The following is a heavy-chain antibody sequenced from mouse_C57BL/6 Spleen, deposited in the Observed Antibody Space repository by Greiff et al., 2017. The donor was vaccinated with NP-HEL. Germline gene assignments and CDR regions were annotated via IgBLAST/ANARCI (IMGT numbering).Heavy chain of an antibody. J-gene: IGHJ4*01. Sequence: QVQLQQPGAELVMPGASVKLSCKASGYTFTSYWMHWVKQRPGQGLEWIGEIDPSDSYTNYNQKFKGKSTLTVDKSSSTAYMQLSSLTSEDSAVYYCARDYYRYAMDYWGQGTSVTVSS. CDR1: GYTFTSYW. CDR3: ARDYYRYAMDY. D-gene: IGHD2-14*01. CDR2: IDPSDSYT. V-gene: IGHV1-69*01.